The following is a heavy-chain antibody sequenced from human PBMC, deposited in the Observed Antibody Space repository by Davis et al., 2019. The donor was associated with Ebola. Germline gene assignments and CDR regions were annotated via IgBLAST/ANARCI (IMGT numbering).Heavy chain of an antibody. CDR1: GFTFSSYA. V-gene: IGHV3-23*01. J-gene: IGHJ4*02. CDR3: ARGGYSSGHAFAY. Sequence: GESLKISCAASGFTFSSYAMSWVRQAPGKGLEWVSAISGSGGSTYYADSVKGRFTISRDNSKNTLYLQMNSLRAEDTAVYYCARGGYSSGHAFAYWGQGTLVTVSS. CDR2: ISGSGGST. D-gene: IGHD6-19*01.